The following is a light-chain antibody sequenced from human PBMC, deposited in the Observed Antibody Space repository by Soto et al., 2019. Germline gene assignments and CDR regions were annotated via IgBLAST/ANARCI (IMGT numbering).Light chain of an antibody. CDR3: QQYGTSPIT. V-gene: IGKV3-20*01. CDR2: DAS. Sequence: EIVLTQSPGTLSLSPGERATLSCRASQSVGSNFLAWYQQKPGQAPRLLIYDASSRTTGIPDRFSGGGSGTDFTLTISRLEPEDFAVYYCQQYGTSPITFGQGTRLEIK. CDR1: QSVGSNF. J-gene: IGKJ5*01.